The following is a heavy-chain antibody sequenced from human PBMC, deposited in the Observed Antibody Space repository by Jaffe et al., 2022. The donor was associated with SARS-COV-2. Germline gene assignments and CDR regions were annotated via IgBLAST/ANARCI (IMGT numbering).Heavy chain of an antibody. CDR1: GGSFSGYY. J-gene: IGHJ4*02. Sequence: QVQLQQWGAGLLKPSETLSLTCAVYGGSFSGYYWSWIRQPPGKGLEWIGEINHSGSTNYNPSLKSRVTISVDTSKNQFSLKLSSVTAADTAVYYCARGGRGDGYKDHRQYYFDYWGQGTLVTVSS. V-gene: IGHV4-34*01. CDR2: INHSGST. CDR3: ARGGRGDGYKDHRQYYFDY. D-gene: IGHD5-12*01.